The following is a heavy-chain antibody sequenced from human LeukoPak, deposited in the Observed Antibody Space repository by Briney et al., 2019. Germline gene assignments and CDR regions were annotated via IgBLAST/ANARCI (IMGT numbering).Heavy chain of an antibody. D-gene: IGHD2-8*01. J-gene: IGHJ6*04. CDR2: ISAYNGNT. V-gene: IGHV1-18*01. Sequence: ASVKVSCKASGYTFTSYGISWVRQAPGQGLEWMGWISAYNGNTKYVQKLQGRATMTTDTSTSTAYMELRSLRSDDTAVHYCARDSCTNGVCYIGVWGKGTTVTVSS. CDR3: ARDSCTNGVCYIGV. CDR1: GYTFTSYG.